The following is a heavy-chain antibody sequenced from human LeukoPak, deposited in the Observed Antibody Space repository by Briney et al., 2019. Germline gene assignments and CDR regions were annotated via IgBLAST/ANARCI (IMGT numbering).Heavy chain of an antibody. Sequence: PSETLSLTCTVSGGSISSSSYYWGWIRQPPGKGLEWIGSIYYSGSTYYNPSLKSRVTISVDTSKNQFSLKMSSVTAADTAVYYCARQTVAGKKGGDYWGQGTLVTVSS. V-gene: IGHV4-39*01. J-gene: IGHJ4*02. CDR3: ARQTVAGKKGGDY. D-gene: IGHD6-19*01. CDR1: GGSISSSSYY. CDR2: IYYSGST.